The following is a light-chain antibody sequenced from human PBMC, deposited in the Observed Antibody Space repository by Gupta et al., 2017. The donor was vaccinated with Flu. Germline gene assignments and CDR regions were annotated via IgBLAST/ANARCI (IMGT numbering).Light chain of an antibody. CDR2: GSS. Sequence: LVGRATINCKSSQSVLYSTNNNNYLGWYQQKPGQPPKLSIDGSSIRESGVPDRFSGSGSGTDFTLTISILQAEDVAVYYCQQYYSTPPYTFGHGTKLEIK. J-gene: IGKJ2*01. CDR1: QSVLYSTNNNNY. V-gene: IGKV4-1*01. CDR3: QQYYSTPPYT.